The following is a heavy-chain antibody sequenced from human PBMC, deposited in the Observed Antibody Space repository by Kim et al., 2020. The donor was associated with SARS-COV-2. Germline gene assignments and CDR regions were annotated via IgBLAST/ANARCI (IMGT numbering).Heavy chain of an antibody. D-gene: IGHD3-9*01. CDR3: AGVSQGMYDILTGRTGEAFDP. V-gene: IGHV4-4*07. CDR2: IYTSGST. J-gene: IGHJ5*02. CDR1: GGSISSYY. Sequence: SETLSLTCTVSGGSISSYYWSWIRQPAGKGLEWIGRIYTSGSTNYNPSLKSRVTMSVDTSNNQFSLKLSSVTAADTAVYYCAGVSQGMYDILTGRTGEAFDPWGQGTQVTVSS.